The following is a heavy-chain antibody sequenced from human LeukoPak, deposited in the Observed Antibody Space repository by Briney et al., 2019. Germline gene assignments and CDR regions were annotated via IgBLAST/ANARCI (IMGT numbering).Heavy chain of an antibody. CDR1: GFTFSSYG. V-gene: IGHV3-48*04. CDR2: ISSSGSTI. J-gene: IGHJ4*02. Sequence: GGSLRLSCAASGFTFSSYGMNWVRQAPGKGLEWVSYISSSGSTIYYADSVKGRFTISRDNAKNSLYLQMNSLRAEDTAVYYCARGPTRDGYYFDYWGQGTLVTVSS. D-gene: IGHD5-24*01. CDR3: ARGPTRDGYYFDY.